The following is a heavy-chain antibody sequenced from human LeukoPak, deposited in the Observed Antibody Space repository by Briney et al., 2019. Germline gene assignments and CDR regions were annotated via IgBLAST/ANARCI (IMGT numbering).Heavy chain of an antibody. J-gene: IGHJ4*02. CDR1: GFTFSSYA. D-gene: IGHD3-22*01. V-gene: IGHV3-23*01. CDR3: AKGSYYDSSGSFYFDY. CDR2: ISGSGDNT. Sequence: GGSLRLPCAASGFTFSSYAMSWVRQAPGKGLEWVSGISGSGDNTYYADSVKGRFTISRDNSKNTLYVQVNSLGTEDTAAYYCAKGSYYDSSGSFYFDYWGQGTLVTVSS.